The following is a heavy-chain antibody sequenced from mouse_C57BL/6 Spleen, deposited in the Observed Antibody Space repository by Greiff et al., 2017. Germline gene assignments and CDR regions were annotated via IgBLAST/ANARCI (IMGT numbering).Heavy chain of an antibody. Sequence: EVKVEESGGGLVQPGGSLSLSCAASGFTFTDYYMSWVRQPPGKALEWLGFIRNKADGYTTEYSASVKGRFTISRDNSQSILYLQMNALRAEDSATYYCARYYLAFDVWGTGTTVTVSS. V-gene: IGHV7-3*01. CDR3: ARYYLAFDV. CDR2: IRNKADGYTT. CDR1: GFTFTDYY. D-gene: IGHD6-1*01. J-gene: IGHJ1*03.